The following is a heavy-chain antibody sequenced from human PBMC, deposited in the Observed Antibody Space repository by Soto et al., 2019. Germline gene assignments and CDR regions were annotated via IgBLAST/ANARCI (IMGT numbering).Heavy chain of an antibody. V-gene: IGHV4-31*03. CDR1: GGSISSGGYY. Sequence: QVQLQESGPGLVKPSQTLSLTCTVSGGSISSGGYYWSWIRQHPGKGLEWIGYIYYGGSTYYNPSLKSRVXXSXDXXKNQFSLKLSSVTAADTAVYYCARVLQYYYYGMDVWGQGTTVTVSS. CDR3: ARVLQYYYYGMDV. D-gene: IGHD2-15*01. CDR2: IYYGGST. J-gene: IGHJ6*02.